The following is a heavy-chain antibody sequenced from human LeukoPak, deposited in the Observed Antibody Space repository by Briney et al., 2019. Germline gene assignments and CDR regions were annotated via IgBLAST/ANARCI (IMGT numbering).Heavy chain of an antibody. Sequence: SETLSLTCTVSGCSISSYYWSWIRQPPGKGLDWIGYIYYSGSTKYNPSLKSGVTISVDTSKNQFTLKLSSVTAAETAVYYCAGHSASTRYFDYWGQGTLVTVSS. CDR3: AGHSASTRYFDY. V-gene: IGHV4-59*01. D-gene: IGHD1-26*01. CDR1: GCSISSYY. CDR2: IYYSGST. J-gene: IGHJ4*02.